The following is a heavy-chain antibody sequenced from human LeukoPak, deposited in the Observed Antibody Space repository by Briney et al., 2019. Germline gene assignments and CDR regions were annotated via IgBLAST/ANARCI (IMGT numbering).Heavy chain of an antibody. V-gene: IGHV4-4*02. CDR1: GGSISSSNW. D-gene: IGHD3-10*01. CDR2: IYHGGST. Sequence: PLETLSLTCAVSGGSISSSNWWSWVRQPPGKGLEWIGEIYHGGSTNYNPSLKSRVAMSVDRSRNQFSLRLSSVTAADTAVYYCAKGEDHGSGTVHFASWSQGTLVTVSS. J-gene: IGHJ4*02. CDR3: AKGEDHGSGTVHFAS.